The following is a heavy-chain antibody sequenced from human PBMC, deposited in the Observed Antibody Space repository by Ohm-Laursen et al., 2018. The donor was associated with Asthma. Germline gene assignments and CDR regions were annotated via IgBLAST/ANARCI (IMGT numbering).Heavy chain of an antibody. CDR3: ASDPYSDYIWGTCAS. V-gene: IGHV3-30*19. CDR1: VFPFSKYA. D-gene: IGHD3-16*01. J-gene: IGHJ5*02. CDR2: ISYDGTSE. Sequence: RSLRLSCSASVFPFSKYAFHWVRQAPGKGLEWVAIISYDGTSEYYADSVKGRVTISRDDSKNTVYLQMNNLRVEDTAVYYCASDPYSDYIWGTCASWGQGTLVTVSS.